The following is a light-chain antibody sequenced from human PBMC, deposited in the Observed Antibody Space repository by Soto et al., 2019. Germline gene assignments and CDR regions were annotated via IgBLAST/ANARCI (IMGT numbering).Light chain of an antibody. J-gene: IGKJ5*01. CDR2: AAS. Sequence: DLQMTQSPFFLSAAVGDGVTITCRASQSINFFLNWYQQRPGEPPKLLIYAASILQSGVPSRFSGSGSGTDFTLTISSLEPEDSAVYYCQQLHMWPITFGQGTRLEIK. CDR3: QQLHMWPIT. CDR1: QSINFF. V-gene: IGKV1-39*01.